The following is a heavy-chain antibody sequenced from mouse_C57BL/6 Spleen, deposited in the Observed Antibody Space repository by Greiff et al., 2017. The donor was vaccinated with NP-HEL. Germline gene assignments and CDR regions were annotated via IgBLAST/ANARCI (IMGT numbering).Heavy chain of an antibody. Sequence: QVQLKESGAELVRPGASVTLSCKASGYTFTDYEMHWVKQTPVHGLEWIGAIDPEPGGTAYNQKFKGKAILTADKSSSTAYMALRSLTSEDSAVYYCTRRSYDGYYGGWFAYWGQGTLVTVSA. CDR3: TRRSYDGYYGGWFAY. CDR1: GYTFTDYE. V-gene: IGHV1-15*01. CDR2: IDPEPGGT. D-gene: IGHD2-3*01. J-gene: IGHJ3*01.